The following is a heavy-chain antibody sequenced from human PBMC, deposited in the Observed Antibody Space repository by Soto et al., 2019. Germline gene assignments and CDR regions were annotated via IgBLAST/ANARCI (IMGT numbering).Heavy chain of an antibody. CDR3: ARTDTWAY. D-gene: IGHD2-2*02. Sequence: GASVKFSCKPSGYTFTDYSMNWVRQAPGQRLEWMGWINTHNGHTQYSPRFDDRVTMTTDPSTSTAYMELKGLRSDDTAVYYCARTDTWAYWGQGTLVTVSS. V-gene: IGHV1-18*04. CDR1: GYTFTDYS. J-gene: IGHJ4*02. CDR2: INTHNGHT.